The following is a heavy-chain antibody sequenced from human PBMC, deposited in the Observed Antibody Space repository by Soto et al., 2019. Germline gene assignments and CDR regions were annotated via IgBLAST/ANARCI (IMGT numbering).Heavy chain of an antibody. V-gene: IGHV1-18*01. CDR3: ARDVGSPLLNGGSGGFDY. CDR2: ISAYNGNT. D-gene: IGHD2-15*01. J-gene: IGHJ4*02. CDR1: GYTFTSYG. Sequence: QVQLVQSGAEVKKPGASVKVSCKASGYTFTSYGISWVRQAPGQGLAWMGWISAYNGNTNYAQKLQGRVTMTTDTSTSTAYMELRSLRADDTAVYYCARDVGSPLLNGGSGGFDYWGQGTLVTVSS.